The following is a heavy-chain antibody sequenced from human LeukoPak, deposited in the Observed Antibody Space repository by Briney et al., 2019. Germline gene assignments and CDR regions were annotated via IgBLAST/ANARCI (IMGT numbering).Heavy chain of an antibody. CDR1: GLTFSSYW. J-gene: IGHJ4*01. CDR3: VRDLGRDFDY. V-gene: IGHV3-74*01. Sequence: GGSLRLSCAAPGLTFSSYWMHWVRQAPGKGLMWVSHINTDGSSTNYADSVRGRFTISRDNAKKMVYLQMNSLRAEDTAVYYCVRDLGRDFDYWGQGTLVTVSS. CDR2: INTDGSST.